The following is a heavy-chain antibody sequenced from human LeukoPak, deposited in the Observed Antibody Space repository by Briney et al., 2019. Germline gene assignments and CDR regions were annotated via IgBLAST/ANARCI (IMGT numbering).Heavy chain of an antibody. V-gene: IGHV3-21*01. D-gene: IGHD3-22*01. CDR2: ISVRSNYR. CDR3: VRLRRNNDRSGYYYYYDY. J-gene: IGHJ4*02. CDR1: GYTFSDFS. Sequence: GESLTLSCAASGYTFSDFSVNWVRQAPGEGLEWVSSISVRSNYRYYADSVRGRFTISRDDARDSLFLKMNSLRAEDTAVYFCVRLRRNNDRSGYYYYYDYWGQGTLVTVSS.